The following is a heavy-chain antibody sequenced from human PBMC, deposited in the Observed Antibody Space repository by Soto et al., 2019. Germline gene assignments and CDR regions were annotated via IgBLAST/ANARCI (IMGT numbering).Heavy chain of an antibody. D-gene: IGHD5-12*01. CDR1: TGSTNSFY. CDR2: FFYTGST. Sequence: QVQLQVSGPGLVKPSATLSLSCTVSTGSTNSFYWSWIRQPPGKGLQWLGYFFYTGSTNHNPSLKRRVTISLDMSSNQFSLRLSAVTAAYTAMYYCARSRDGYNLNPIDQWGQGLLVTVSS. CDR3: ARSRDGYNLNPIDQ. V-gene: IGHV4-59*01. J-gene: IGHJ4*02.